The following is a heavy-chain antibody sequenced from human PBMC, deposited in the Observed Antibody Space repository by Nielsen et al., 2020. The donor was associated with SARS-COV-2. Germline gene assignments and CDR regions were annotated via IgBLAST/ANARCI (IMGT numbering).Heavy chain of an antibody. CDR1: GGSISVPF. CDR2: IHYSENT. J-gene: IGHJ4*02. CDR3: ARLRGAAAGYYFDY. D-gene: IGHD6-25*01. V-gene: IGHV4-59*08. Sequence: SETLSLTCTVSGGSISVPFWSWIRQPPGKGLEWIGYIHYSENTNYNPSLKSRVTMSVGASKSQFSLELSSVTAADTAVYYCARLRGAAAGYYFDYWGQGTLVTVSS.